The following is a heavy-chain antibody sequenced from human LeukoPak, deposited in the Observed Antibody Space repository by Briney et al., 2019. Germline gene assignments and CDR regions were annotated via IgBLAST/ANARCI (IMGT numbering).Heavy chain of an antibody. Sequence: ASVRVSCKTSGYTFTSYHAHWVRQAPGQGLEWMGWISVYNGNRNSAQKFQGRVTMTTDTSTSTAYMELRSLRSDDTAVYYCARFNYDILTGHYLNVDYWGQGTLVTVSS. J-gene: IGHJ4*02. V-gene: IGHV1-18*01. CDR3: ARFNYDILTGHYLNVDY. CDR1: GYTFTSYH. D-gene: IGHD3-9*01. CDR2: ISVYNGNR.